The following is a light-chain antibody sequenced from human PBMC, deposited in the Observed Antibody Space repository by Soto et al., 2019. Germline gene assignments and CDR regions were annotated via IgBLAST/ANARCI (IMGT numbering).Light chain of an antibody. Sequence: EIVLTQSPGTLSLSPGERATLSCRASQSVTNNYLAWYQQKTGQTPRLIVYLASSRAPGIPDRFSGSGSGTHFTLTIRRVEPEDFAVYYCQQYGSSPGTFGQGTKVEIK. CDR1: QSVTNNY. V-gene: IGKV3-20*01. J-gene: IGKJ1*01. CDR2: LAS. CDR3: QQYGSSPGT.